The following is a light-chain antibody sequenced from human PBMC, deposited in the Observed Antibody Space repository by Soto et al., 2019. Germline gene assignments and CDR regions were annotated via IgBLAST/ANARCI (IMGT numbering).Light chain of an antibody. V-gene: IGLV2-8*01. Sequence: QSALTQPPSASGSPGQSVTISCTGTSSDVGGYNYVSWYQQHPGKVPRLMIYRVSQRPSGVPDRFSGSKSGNTASLTVSGLQAEDEADYYCSSYSDTSFYVFGTGTKLTVL. CDR3: SSYSDTSFYV. J-gene: IGLJ1*01. CDR1: SSDVGGYNY. CDR2: RVS.